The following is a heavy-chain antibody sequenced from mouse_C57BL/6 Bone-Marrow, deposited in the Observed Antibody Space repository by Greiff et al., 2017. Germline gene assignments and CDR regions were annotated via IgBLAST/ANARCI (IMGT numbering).Heavy chain of an antibody. CDR2: IFPGDGDT. J-gene: IGHJ3*01. Sequence: VQLQQSGPELVRPGVSVKISCKGSGYTFTDYAMHWVKQSHAKSLEWIGQIFPGDGDTNYNGKFKGKATLTADKSSSTAYMQLSSLTSEDSAVYFCARGAYWGQGTLVTVSA. CDR1: GYTFTDYA. V-gene: IGHV1-80*01. CDR3: ARGAY.